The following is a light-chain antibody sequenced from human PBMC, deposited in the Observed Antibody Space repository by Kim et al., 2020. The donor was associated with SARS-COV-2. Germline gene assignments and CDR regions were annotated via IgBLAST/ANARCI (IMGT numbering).Light chain of an antibody. CDR1: QSVSSSN. V-gene: IGKV3-20*01. Sequence: EIVLTQSPGTLSLSPGERATLSCRASQSVSSSNLAWYQQRRGQAPRLLIYGASSRATGIPDRFSGSGSGTDFTLTISRLEPEDFAVYSCQQYDASPWTFGQGTKVDIK. CDR3: QQYDASPWT. J-gene: IGKJ1*01. CDR2: GAS.